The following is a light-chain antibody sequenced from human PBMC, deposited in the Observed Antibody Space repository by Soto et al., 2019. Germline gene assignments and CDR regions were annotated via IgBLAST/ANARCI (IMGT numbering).Light chain of an antibody. V-gene: IGKV3-11*01. CDR3: PQRDN. Sequence: EIVVTQSPATLSLSPGERATLSCRASQSVSSYLAWYQQKPGQAPRLLIYDASNRATGIPARFSGSGSGTDFTLTISSLEPEDFAVYYCPQRDNFGGGTKVEIK. J-gene: IGKJ4*01. CDR1: QSVSSY. CDR2: DAS.